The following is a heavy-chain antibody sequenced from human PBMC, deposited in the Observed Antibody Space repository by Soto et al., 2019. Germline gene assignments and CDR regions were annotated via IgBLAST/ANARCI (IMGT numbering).Heavy chain of an antibody. CDR3: DRWPSGDKVDS. Sequence: QVQLQASGPGLVKPSETLSLTCTGSGGAISNVNDCWIWFRKSPDKGLEWIGHIYDCGGTYNNPYLKSLITISVDTSKNQFSLKLSSVSVADTAVYYSDRWPSGDKVDSWGQGNLVTVSS. CDR2: IYDCGGT. D-gene: IGHD7-27*01. V-gene: IGHV4-30-4*01. CDR1: GGAISNVNDC. J-gene: IGHJ4*02.